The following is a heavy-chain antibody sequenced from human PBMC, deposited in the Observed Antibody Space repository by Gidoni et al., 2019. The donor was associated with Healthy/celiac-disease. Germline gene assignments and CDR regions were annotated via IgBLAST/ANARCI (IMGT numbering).Heavy chain of an antibody. D-gene: IGHD1-20*01. V-gene: IGHV4-39*01. J-gene: IGHJ3*02. CDR2: IYYSGST. Sequence: QLQLQESGPGLVKPSETLSLTCTVSGGSISSSSYYWGWIRQPPGKGLEWIGSIYYSGSTYYNPSLKSRVTISVDTSKNQFSLKLSSVTAADTAVYYCARHVITGGSDAFDIWGQGTMVTVSS. CDR3: ARHVITGGSDAFDI. CDR1: GGSISSSSYY.